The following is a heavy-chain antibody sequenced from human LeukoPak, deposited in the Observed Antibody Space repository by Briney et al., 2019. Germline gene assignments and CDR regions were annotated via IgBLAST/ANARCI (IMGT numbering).Heavy chain of an antibody. D-gene: IGHD2-8*01. CDR1: GFTFSSYS. V-gene: IGHV3-48*04. Sequence: GGSLRLSCAASGFTFSSYSMNWVRQAPGKGLEWISYISSSSTTIYYAQSVKGGFSISRDNAENSLYLQMNSLRAEDSAVYYCARDRGCTDGSCYSRWFDPWGQGTLVTVSS. CDR3: ARDRGCTDGSCYSRWFDP. CDR2: ISSSSTTI. J-gene: IGHJ5*02.